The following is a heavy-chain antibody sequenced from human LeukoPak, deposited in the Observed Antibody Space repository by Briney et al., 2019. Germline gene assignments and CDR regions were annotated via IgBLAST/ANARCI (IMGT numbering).Heavy chain of an antibody. D-gene: IGHD2-21*01. J-gene: IGHJ3*02. V-gene: IGHV5-51*01. CDR3: ASLRSYSDAFDI. Sequence: GESLKISCKGSGYNFANYWIGWVRQMPGKGLEWMGIIYPGDSDTRYSPSFQGQVTISADKSISTAYLQWSSLKASDTAVYYCASLRSYSDAFDIWGQGTMVIVSS. CDR1: GYNFANYW. CDR2: IYPGDSDT.